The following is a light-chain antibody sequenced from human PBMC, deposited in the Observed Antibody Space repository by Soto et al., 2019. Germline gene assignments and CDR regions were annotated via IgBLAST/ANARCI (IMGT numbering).Light chain of an antibody. CDR1: SSDIGGYTY. CDR3: SSFADSNSYV. V-gene: IGLV2-8*01. CDR2: EVS. J-gene: IGLJ1*01. Sequence: QSVLPQPPSASGSPGQSVTISCSGSSSDIGGYTYVSWYQHHPGKAPKLMIYEVSKRPSGVPDRFSGSKSGNTASLTVSGLQAEDEADYYCSSFADSNSYVFGTGT.